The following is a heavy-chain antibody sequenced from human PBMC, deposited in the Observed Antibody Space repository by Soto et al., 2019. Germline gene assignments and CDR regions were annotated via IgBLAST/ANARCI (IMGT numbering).Heavy chain of an antibody. Sequence: ASVKVSCKASGYTFTGYYMHWVRQAPGQGLEWMGWINPNSGGTNYAQKFQGWVTMTRDTSISTAYMELSRLRSGDTAVYYCARDLIVATNSYYYYGMDVWGQGTTVTVSS. V-gene: IGHV1-2*04. D-gene: IGHD5-12*01. CDR2: INPNSGGT. CDR3: ARDLIVATNSYYYYGMDV. J-gene: IGHJ6*02. CDR1: GYTFTGYY.